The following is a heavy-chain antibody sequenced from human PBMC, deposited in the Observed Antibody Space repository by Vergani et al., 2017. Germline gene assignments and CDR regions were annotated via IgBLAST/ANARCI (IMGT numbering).Heavy chain of an antibody. CDR3: ETPQTVTTGGMEV. CDR2: VDPEDGET. J-gene: IGHJ6*02. D-gene: IGHD4-17*01. V-gene: IGHV1-69-2*01. Sequence: EVQLVQSGAEVKKPGATMKISCKVSGYTFTDHYMHWVKQAPGKGLGWMGLVDPEDGETIYAEKFKGRVTIAADTSTDTAHLELSSLRSEDTAVYYCETPQTVTTGGMEVWGQGTTVIVSS. CDR1: GYTFTDHY.